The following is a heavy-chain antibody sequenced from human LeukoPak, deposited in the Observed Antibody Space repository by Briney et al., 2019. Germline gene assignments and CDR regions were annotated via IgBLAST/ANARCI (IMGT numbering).Heavy chain of an antibody. D-gene: IGHD3-22*01. CDR1: GFTFSSYA. CDR3: ARNPPYYYDSSGPFDY. V-gene: IGHV3-23*01. CDR2: ISGSGGST. Sequence: GGSLRLSCAASGFTFSSYAMSWVRQAPGKGLEWVSAISGSGGSTYYADSVKGRFTISRDNAKNSLYLQMNSLRAEDTAVYYCARNPPYYYDSSGPFDYWGQGTLVTVSS. J-gene: IGHJ4*02.